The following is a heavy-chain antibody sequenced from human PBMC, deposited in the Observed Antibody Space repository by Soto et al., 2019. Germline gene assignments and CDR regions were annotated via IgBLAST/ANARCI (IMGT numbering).Heavy chain of an antibody. D-gene: IGHD2-2*01. J-gene: IGHJ6*02. CDR2: INPSGGST. CDR3: ARDRKYQLLRGGHNDYYGMDV. CDR1: GYTFTSYY. V-gene: IGHV1-46*01. Sequence: ASVKVSCKASGYTFTSYYMHWVRQAPGQGLEWMGVINPSGGSTSYAQKFQGRVTMTRDTSTSTVYMELSSLRSEDTAVYYCARDRKYQLLRGGHNDYYGMDVWGQGTTVTVSS.